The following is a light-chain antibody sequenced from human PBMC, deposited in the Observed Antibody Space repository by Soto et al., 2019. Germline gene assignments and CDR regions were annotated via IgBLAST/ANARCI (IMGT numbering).Light chain of an antibody. Sequence: QSVLTQPPSVSAAPGQMVTISCSGSSSNIGITSVSWYQQLPEAAPKLLIYENDKRPSGIPDRFSGSKSGTSATLGITGLQTGDEADYYCGTWDNSLSADVFGTGTQLTVL. V-gene: IGLV1-51*02. CDR3: GTWDNSLSADV. CDR1: SSNIGITS. J-gene: IGLJ1*01. CDR2: END.